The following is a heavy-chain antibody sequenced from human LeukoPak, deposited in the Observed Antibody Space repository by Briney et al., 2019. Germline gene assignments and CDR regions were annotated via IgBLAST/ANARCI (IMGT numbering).Heavy chain of an antibody. CDR1: VYSFTVHY. CDR3: ASEGFVGYALKAFAY. D-gene: IGHD5-12*01. CDR2: INLDMGESGGT. V-gene: IGHV1-2*02. J-gene: IGHJ4*02. Sequence: VKVSCKTSVYSFTVHYIQWVRQAPGQGLGWVGWINLDMGESGGTNNVQKFLRRVLMKRDTSISTAYLEVNSLRSDYTAVYYCASEGFVGYALKAFAYWGQGTLDSVSS.